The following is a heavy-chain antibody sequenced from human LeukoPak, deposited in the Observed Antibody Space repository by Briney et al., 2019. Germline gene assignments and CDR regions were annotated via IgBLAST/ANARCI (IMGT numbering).Heavy chain of an antibody. CDR3: ARTGSTVTMLYPFDH. D-gene: IGHD4-17*01. Sequence: SETLSLTCTVSGGFISDYSWSCIRQPAGKELEWFGRIYNSGSTNYNPSLKSRVTMSVDTSKNQFSLKLTSVTAADTAVYYCARTGSTVTMLYPFDHWGQGTLVTVSS. CDR1: GGFISDYS. J-gene: IGHJ4*02. CDR2: IYNSGST. V-gene: IGHV4-4*07.